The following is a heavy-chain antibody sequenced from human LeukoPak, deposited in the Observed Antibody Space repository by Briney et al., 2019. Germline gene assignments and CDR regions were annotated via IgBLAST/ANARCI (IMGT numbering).Heavy chain of an antibody. Sequence: SETLSLTCAVYGGSFSGYYWSWIRQPPGKGLEWIGEINHSGSTNYNPSLKSRVTISVDTSKNQFSLKLSSVTAADTAVYYCASLAGSGNWGQGTLVTVSS. D-gene: IGHD3-10*01. CDR3: ASLAGSGN. CDR1: GGSFSGYY. CDR2: INHSGST. V-gene: IGHV4-34*01. J-gene: IGHJ4*02.